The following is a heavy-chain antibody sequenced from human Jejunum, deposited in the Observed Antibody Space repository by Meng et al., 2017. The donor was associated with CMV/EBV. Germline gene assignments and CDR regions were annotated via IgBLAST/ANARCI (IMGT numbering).Heavy chain of an antibody. D-gene: IGHD5-18*01. J-gene: IGHJ4*02. CDR2: PSNAQPPT. CDR1: GFTFNSYA. CDR3: ALGRCGYGLGRLDY. V-gene: IGHV3-30*14. Sequence: QIQLVESVXGVFQPGRSXTLSCEVSGFTFNSYAMHWVRQAPGHVLEWVGVPSNAQPPTFYGDSVPFRFTISRDNSKNILYLQMNSLTTEDTSTYYCALGRCGYGLGRLDYWGQGTLGTVSS.